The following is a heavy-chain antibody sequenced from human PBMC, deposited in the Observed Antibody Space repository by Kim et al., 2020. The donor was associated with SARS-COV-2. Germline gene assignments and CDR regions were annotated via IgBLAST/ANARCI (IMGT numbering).Heavy chain of an antibody. CDR1: GFTFGDYA. D-gene: IGHD3-22*01. CDR2: IRSKAYGGTT. Sequence: GGSLRLSCTASGFTFGDYAMSWFRQAPGKGLEWVGFIRSKAYGGTTEYAASVKGRFTISRDDSKSIAYLQMNSLKTEDTAVYYCSNYYDSSGYYRAFDYWGQGTLVTVSS. CDR3: SNYYDSSGYYRAFDY. J-gene: IGHJ4*02. V-gene: IGHV3-49*03.